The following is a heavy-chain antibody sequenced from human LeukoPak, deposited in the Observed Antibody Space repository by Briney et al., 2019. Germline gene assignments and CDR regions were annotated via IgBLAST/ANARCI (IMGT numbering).Heavy chain of an antibody. J-gene: IGHJ6*02. CDR1: SGSVNSYY. CDR3: ARVPAAPRLYMDV. D-gene: IGHD2-2*01. Sequence: SETLSLTCTVSSGSVNSYYWSWIRQPPGKGLEWIGYINYSGSTNYNPSLKSRVTISVDTSKNQFSLKLSSVTAADTAVYYCARVPAAPRLYMDVWGQGTTVIVSS. V-gene: IGHV4-59*02. CDR2: INYSGST.